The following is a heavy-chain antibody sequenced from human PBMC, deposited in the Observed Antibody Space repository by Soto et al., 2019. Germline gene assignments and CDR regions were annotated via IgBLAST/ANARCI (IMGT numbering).Heavy chain of an antibody. J-gene: IGHJ4*02. V-gene: IGHV1-46*03. CDR3: AIVSEKYYYDSSGYAVDY. D-gene: IGHD3-22*01. CDR2: INPSGGST. CDR1: GYTFTSYY. Sequence: GASVKVSCKASGYTFTSYYMHWVRQAPGQGLERMGIINPSGGSTSYAQKFQGIVTMTRDTSTSTVYMELSSLRSEDTAVYYCAIVSEKYYYDSSGYAVDYWGQGTLVTVSS.